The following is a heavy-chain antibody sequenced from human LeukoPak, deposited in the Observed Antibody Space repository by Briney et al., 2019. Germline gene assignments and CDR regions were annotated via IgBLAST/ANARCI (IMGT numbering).Heavy chain of an antibody. Sequence: KPSETLSLTCAVYGGSFSGYYWSWIRQPPGKGLEWIGEINHSGSTNYNPSLKSRVTISVDTSKNQFSLKLSSVTAADTAVYYCARGRKTYYYYYMDVWGKGTTVTVSS. CDR2: INHSGST. CDR1: GGSFSGYY. CDR3: ARGRKTYYYYYMDV. V-gene: IGHV4-34*01. J-gene: IGHJ6*03.